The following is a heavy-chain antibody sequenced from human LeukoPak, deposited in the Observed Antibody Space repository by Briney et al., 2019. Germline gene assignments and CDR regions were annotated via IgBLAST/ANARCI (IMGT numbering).Heavy chain of an antibody. J-gene: IGHJ4*02. Sequence: ASVKVSCKASGYTFTGYYMHWVRQAPGQGLEWMGWINPNSGGTNYAQKFQGRVTMTRDTSISTAYMELSRLRPDDTAVYYCARDSGIAAAGAPDYWGQGTLVTVSS. CDR3: ARDSGIAAAGAPDY. D-gene: IGHD6-13*01. CDR1: GYTFTGYY. CDR2: INPNSGGT. V-gene: IGHV1-2*02.